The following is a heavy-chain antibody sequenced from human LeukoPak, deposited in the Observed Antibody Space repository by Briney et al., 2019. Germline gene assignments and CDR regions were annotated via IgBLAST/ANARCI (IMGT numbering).Heavy chain of an antibody. D-gene: IGHD5-24*01. Sequence: GGSLRLSCAASGFTFSSYAMSWVRQAPGKGLEWVSAISGSGGSTYYADSVKGRFTISRDNARNSLYLQMNSLKAEDTAVYYCARERDEGFDYWGQGTLVTVSS. V-gene: IGHV3-23*01. CDR3: ARERDEGFDY. J-gene: IGHJ4*02. CDR1: GFTFSSYA. CDR2: ISGSGGST.